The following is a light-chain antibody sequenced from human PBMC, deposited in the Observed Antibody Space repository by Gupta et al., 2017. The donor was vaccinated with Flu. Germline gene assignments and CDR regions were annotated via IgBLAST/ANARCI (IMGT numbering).Light chain of an antibody. Sequence: PSTLSTFVEDRVTITCRASQSFNDWLAWYQQKPGKAPKLLINKTSRLESGVASRFSGSGSGTEFALTISGLQPDDFATYCCHQDDIFPRTFGQGTKVEIK. J-gene: IGKJ1*01. CDR3: HQDDIFPRT. CDR1: QSFNDW. CDR2: KTS. V-gene: IGKV1-5*03.